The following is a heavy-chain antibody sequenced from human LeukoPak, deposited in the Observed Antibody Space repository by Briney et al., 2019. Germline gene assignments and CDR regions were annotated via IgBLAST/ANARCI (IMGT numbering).Heavy chain of an antibody. CDR1: GFTFGSYS. CDR2: ISSSSSYI. CDR3: ARPRGSYGSGSYSYYYYGMGV. D-gene: IGHD3-10*01. V-gene: IGHV3-21*01. J-gene: IGHJ6*02. Sequence: GGSLRLSCAASGFTFGSYSMNWVRQAPGKGLEWVSSISSSSSYIYYADSVKGRFTISRDNAKNSLYLQMNSLRAEDTAVYYCARPRGSYGSGSYSYYYYGMGVWGQGTTVTVSS.